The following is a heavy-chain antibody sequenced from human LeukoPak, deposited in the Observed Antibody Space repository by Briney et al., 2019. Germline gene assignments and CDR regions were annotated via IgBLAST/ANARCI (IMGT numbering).Heavy chain of an antibody. D-gene: IGHD5-18*01. CDR1: GYTFTSYG. Sequence: GASVKVSCKASGYTFTSYGISWVRQAPGQGLEWMGWISAYNGNTNYAQNLQGRVTMTTDTSTSTAYMELRSLRSDDTAVYYCARDLNVDTAMVCYYWGEGTLVTLSS. CDR2: ISAYNGNT. V-gene: IGHV1-18*01. CDR3: ARDLNVDTAMVCYY. J-gene: IGHJ4*02.